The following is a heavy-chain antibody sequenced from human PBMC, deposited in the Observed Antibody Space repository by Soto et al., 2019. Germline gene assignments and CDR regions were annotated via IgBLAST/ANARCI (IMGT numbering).Heavy chain of an antibody. V-gene: IGHV3-30-3*01. CDR1: GFTFSSYA. J-gene: IGHJ6*02. Sequence: GGSLRLSCAASGFTFSSYAMHWVRQAPGKGLEWVAVISYDGSNKYYADSVKGRFTISRDNSKNTLYLQMNSLRAEDTAVYYCASVPQYYGSGSPLTVRDPYYYYYYGMDVWGQGTTVTVSS. D-gene: IGHD3-10*01. CDR3: ASVPQYYGSGSPLTVRDPYYYYYYGMDV. CDR2: ISYDGSNK.